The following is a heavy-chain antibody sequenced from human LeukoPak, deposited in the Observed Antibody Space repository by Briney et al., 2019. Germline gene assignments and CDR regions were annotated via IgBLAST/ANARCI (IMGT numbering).Heavy chain of an antibody. V-gene: IGHV3-9*01. CDR3: ARCGLFSDYALDY. J-gene: IGHJ4*02. CDR2: INWNSDSI. CDR1: GFTFDDYA. Sequence: GGSLRLSCAVSGFTFDDYAMHWVRQVPGKGLEWVSGINWNSDSIGYADSVKGRFTTSRDNAKNSLYLQMNSLRAEDTAVYYCARCGLFSDYALDYWGQGTLVTVSS. D-gene: IGHD5-12*01.